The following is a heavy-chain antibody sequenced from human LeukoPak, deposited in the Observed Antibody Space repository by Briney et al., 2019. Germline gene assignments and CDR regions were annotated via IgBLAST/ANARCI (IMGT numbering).Heavy chain of an antibody. CDR1: GCTFTSYD. V-gene: IGHV1-8*01. CDR3: ASDYYGSGSYLD. D-gene: IGHD3-10*01. Sequence: GASVKVSCKASGCTFTSYDINWVRQATGQGLEWMGWMNPNSGNTGYAQKFQGRVTMTRNTSISTAYMELSSLRSEDTAVYYCASDYYGSGSYLDWGQGTLVTVSS. CDR2: MNPNSGNT. J-gene: IGHJ4*02.